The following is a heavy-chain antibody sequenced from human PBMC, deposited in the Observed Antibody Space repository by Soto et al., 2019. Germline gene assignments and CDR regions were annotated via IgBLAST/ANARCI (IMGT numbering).Heavy chain of an antibody. CDR2: IDPSDSYT. J-gene: IGHJ6*02. Sequence: LGESLKISCKGSGYSFTSYWITWVRQMPGKGLEWMGRIDPSDSYTNYSPSFQGHVTISADKSNSTAYLQWSSLKASDTAMYYCARDSIAARGMDVWGQGTTVTVSS. D-gene: IGHD6-6*01. CDR3: ARDSIAARGMDV. CDR1: GYSFTSYW. V-gene: IGHV5-10-1*01.